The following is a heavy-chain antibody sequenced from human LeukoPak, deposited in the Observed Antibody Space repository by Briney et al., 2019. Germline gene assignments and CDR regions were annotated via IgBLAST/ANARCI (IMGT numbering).Heavy chain of an antibody. CDR1: GYTLTELS. CDR2: LDTENGQT. D-gene: IGHD3/OR15-3a*01. CDR3: TIAWYLDFWTGFHL. J-gene: IGHJ5*02. Sequence: ASVKVSCKVSGYTLTELSMNWVRLAPGKGLEWLGGLDTENGQTVYAQNLPGRVTMTEDTSTKTAYIELPSLRSDDTAVYYCTIAWYLDFWTGFHLWGQGTLVTVSS. V-gene: IGHV1-24*01.